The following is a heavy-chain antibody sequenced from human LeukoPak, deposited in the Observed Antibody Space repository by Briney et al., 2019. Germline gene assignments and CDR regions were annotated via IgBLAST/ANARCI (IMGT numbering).Heavy chain of an antibody. J-gene: IGHJ4*02. V-gene: IGHV4-30-4*08. CDR3: ARASGYSAK. D-gene: IGHD5-18*01. Sequence: SETLSLTCTVSGGSISSGDYYWSWIRQPPGKGLEWIGHIYYNGSTYYNPSLKSRVTISIDTSKNQFSLKLSSVTAADTAVYYWARASGYSAKWGQGTLVTVSP. CDR1: GGSISSGDYY. CDR2: IYYNGST.